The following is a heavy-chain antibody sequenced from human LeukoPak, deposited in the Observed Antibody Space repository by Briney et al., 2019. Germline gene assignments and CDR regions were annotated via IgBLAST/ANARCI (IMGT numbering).Heavy chain of an antibody. Sequence: SETLSLTCNVSGGSISTTTNSWGWAWIRQRPGKGLEWIGSIYYGGSPYYTSSLKSRVTISVDTSKIHFSLNLTSVAAADTAVYYCARYSAAGSYYYYTDVWGKGTTVTISS. D-gene: IGHD1-1*01. CDR1: GGSISTTTNS. J-gene: IGHJ6*03. CDR3: ARYSAAGSYYYYTDV. V-gene: IGHV4-39*02. CDR2: IYYGGSP.